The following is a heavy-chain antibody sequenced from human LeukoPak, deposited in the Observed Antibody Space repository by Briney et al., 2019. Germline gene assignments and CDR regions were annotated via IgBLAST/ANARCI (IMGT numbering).Heavy chain of an antibody. J-gene: IGHJ4*02. Sequence: PGGSLRLSCAASGFTFSSYAMHWVRQAPGKGLEWVAVISYDGSNKYYADSVKGRFTISRDNSKNTLYLQMNSLRAEDTAVYYCAEDSYSSGWRPADYWGQGTLVTVSS. CDR2: ISYDGSNK. CDR3: AEDSYSSGWRPADY. V-gene: IGHV3-30*04. CDR1: GFTFSSYA. D-gene: IGHD6-19*01.